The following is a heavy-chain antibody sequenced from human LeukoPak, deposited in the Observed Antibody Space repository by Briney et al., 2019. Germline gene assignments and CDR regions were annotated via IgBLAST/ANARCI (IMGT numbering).Heavy chain of an antibody. V-gene: IGHV3-23*01. Sequence: GGSLRLSCAASGFTFSSYWMSWVRQAPGKGLEWVSAISGSGGSTYYADSVKGRFTISRDNSKNTLYLQMNSLRAGDTAVYYCAKEIAAAGSYFDYWGQGTLVTVSS. D-gene: IGHD6-13*01. CDR3: AKEIAAAGSYFDY. J-gene: IGHJ4*02. CDR2: ISGSGGST. CDR1: GFTFSSYW.